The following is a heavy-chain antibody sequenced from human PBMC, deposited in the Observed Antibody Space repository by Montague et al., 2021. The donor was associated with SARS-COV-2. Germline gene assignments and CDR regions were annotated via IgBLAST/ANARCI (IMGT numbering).Heavy chain of an antibody. CDR2: IYYSGAT. Sequence: SETLSLTCSVGGSFAGSSYNWLRQTPGKGLEWTGEIYYSGATDYNPSLKGRVTISADTSKNEFSLELRSVSAADTAIYYCARGTKPYYDLWLWGQGTLVTVSS. D-gene: IGHD3-3*01. CDR1: GGSFAGSS. CDR3: ARGTKPYYDLWL. V-gene: IGHV4-34*01. J-gene: IGHJ4*02.